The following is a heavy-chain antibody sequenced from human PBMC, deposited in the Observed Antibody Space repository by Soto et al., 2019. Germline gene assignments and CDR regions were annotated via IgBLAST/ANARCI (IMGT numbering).Heavy chain of an antibody. CDR3: KRGPRPSSVGTGAF. Sequence: GGSLSLSFAASVFTFSDYYMNWIRQAPGKGLEWVSYISDTSNIYYADSLKGRFTISRDNAKNTLYLQMNALRVEDTALYYCKRGPRPSSVGTGAFWGQGTLVTVS. V-gene: IGHV3-11*04. J-gene: IGHJ4*02. CDR2: ISDTSNI. D-gene: IGHD3-10*01. CDR1: VFTFSDYY.